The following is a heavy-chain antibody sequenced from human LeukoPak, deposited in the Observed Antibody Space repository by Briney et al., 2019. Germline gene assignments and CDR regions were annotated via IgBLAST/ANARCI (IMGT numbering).Heavy chain of an antibody. J-gene: IGHJ4*02. Sequence: GGSLRLSCAASGLTVSSNYMSWVRQAPGKGLEWVSVIYSGGSTFYADSVKGRFTISRDNSKNTLYLQMNSLRAEDTAVYYCARGAARAFDYWGQGTPVTVSS. D-gene: IGHD6-6*01. V-gene: IGHV3-53*01. CDR3: ARGAARAFDY. CDR2: IYSGGST. CDR1: GLTVSSNY.